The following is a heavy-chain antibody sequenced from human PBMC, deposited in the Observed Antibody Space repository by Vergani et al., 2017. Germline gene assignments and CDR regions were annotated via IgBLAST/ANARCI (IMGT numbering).Heavy chain of an antibody. CDR3: ARAGGYSSGWYLGYYYGMDV. CDR2: IWYDGRNN. D-gene: IGHD6-19*01. V-gene: IGHV3-33*01. Sequence: QVQLVESGGGVVQPGRSLRLSCAASGFTFSSYGMHWVLQAPGKGVEWVAVIWYDGRNNYYADSVKGRFTISSDNSKNPLYLQMNSLRAEDTAVYSCARAGGYSSGWYLGYYYGMDVWGQGTTVTVSS. CDR1: GFTFSSYG. J-gene: IGHJ6*02.